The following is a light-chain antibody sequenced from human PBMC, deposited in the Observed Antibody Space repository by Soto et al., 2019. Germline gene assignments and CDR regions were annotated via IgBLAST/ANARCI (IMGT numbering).Light chain of an antibody. CDR3: QQYENLPT. J-gene: IGKJ5*01. Sequence: DNHMTQSPSSLSASVGDRVTVAGRAGQDIRSDLGWYQQKPGRAPKLLIYDASNLEAGVPSRFRGSGSGTDFTFTISRLQPEDIATYYCQQYENLPTFGQGTRLEIK. V-gene: IGKV1-33*01. CDR2: DAS. CDR1: QDIRSD.